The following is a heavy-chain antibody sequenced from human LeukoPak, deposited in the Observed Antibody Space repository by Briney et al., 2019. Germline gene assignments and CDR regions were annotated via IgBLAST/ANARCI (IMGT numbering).Heavy chain of an antibody. Sequence: ASVKVSCKASGYTFTSYGISWVRQAPGQGLEWMGWISAYNGNTNYAQKLQGRVTMTTDTSTSTAYMELRSLRSDDTAVYYCARSAYDSSGYYYGTSIREDAFDIWGQGTMVTVSS. D-gene: IGHD3-22*01. J-gene: IGHJ3*02. CDR3: ARSAYDSSGYYYGTSIREDAFDI. CDR1: GYTFTSYG. V-gene: IGHV1-18*01. CDR2: ISAYNGNT.